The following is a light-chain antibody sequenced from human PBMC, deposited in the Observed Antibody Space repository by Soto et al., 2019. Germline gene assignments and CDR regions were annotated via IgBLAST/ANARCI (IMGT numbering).Light chain of an antibody. CDR3: QSYDTSLSAVV. CDR1: SSNIGAGYD. Sequence: QSVLTQPHSVSGAPGQRVTISCTGSSSNIGAGYDVHWYQQLPGTAPKLLIYGNNTRPSGVPDRFSGSKSGTSASLAITGLQAEDEADYYCQSYDTSLSAVVFGGGTKLTVL. V-gene: IGLV1-40*01. J-gene: IGLJ3*02. CDR2: GNN.